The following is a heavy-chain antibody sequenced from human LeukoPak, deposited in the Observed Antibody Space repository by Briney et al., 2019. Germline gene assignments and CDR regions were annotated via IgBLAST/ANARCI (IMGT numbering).Heavy chain of an antibody. Sequence: GSLRLSCAASGFTFSSYWMSWVRQAPGKGLEWVANIKQDGSEKYYVDSVKGRFTISRDNAKNSLYLQMNSLRAEDTAVYYCARDRDSTRGNWFDPWGQGTLVTVSS. J-gene: IGHJ5*02. V-gene: IGHV3-7*01. CDR2: IKQDGSEK. CDR3: ARDRDSTRGNWFDP. CDR1: GFTFSSYW. D-gene: IGHD2-2*01.